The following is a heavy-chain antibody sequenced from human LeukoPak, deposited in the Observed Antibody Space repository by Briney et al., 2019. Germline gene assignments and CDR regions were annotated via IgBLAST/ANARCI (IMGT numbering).Heavy chain of an antibody. CDR1: GGSINNHY. CDR3: AREGVQAAGVLDH. J-gene: IGHJ4*02. V-gene: IGHV4-59*11. Sequence: SETLSLTCTVSGGSINNHYWAWIRQPPGRALEWIGFTYASEYTNINPSLKSRVTMSADTSRNQFSLNLTPVTAADTAVYYCAREGVQAAGVLDHWGRGTLVTVSS. CDR2: TYASEYT. D-gene: IGHD2-8*01.